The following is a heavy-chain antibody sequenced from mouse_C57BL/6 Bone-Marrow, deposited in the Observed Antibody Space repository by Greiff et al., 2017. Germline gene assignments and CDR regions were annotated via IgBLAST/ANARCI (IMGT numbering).Heavy chain of an antibody. CDR2: IYPGSGST. V-gene: IGHV1-55*01. Sequence: QVQLQQPGAELVKPGASVKMSCKASGYTFTSYWITWVKQRPGQGLEWIGDIYPGSGSTNYNEKFKSKATLTVDTSSSTAYMQLSSLTSEDSAVYYCARVDSNSAWFAYWGQGTLVTVSA. J-gene: IGHJ3*01. CDR1: GYTFTSYW. D-gene: IGHD2-5*01. CDR3: ARVDSNSAWFAY.